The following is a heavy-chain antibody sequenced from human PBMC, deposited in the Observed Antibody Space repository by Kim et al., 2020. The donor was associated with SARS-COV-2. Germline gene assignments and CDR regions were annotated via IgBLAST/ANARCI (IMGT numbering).Heavy chain of an antibody. D-gene: IGHD2-15*01. Sequence: PKGRVTISVDTSKNQFSLNVSSVTAADTAVYYCARGRRVVAAKDDAFDIWGQGTMVTVSS. J-gene: IGHJ3*02. V-gene: IGHV4-34*01. CDR3: ARGRRVVAAKDDAFDI.